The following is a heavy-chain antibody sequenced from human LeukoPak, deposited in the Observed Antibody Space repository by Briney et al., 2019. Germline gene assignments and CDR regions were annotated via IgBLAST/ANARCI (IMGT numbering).Heavy chain of an antibody. J-gene: IGHJ4*02. D-gene: IGHD2-15*01. CDR1: GGSIGSYY. Sequence: PSETLSLTCTVSGGSIGSYYWSWIRQPPGKGLEWIGYIYYSGSTNYNPSLKSRVTISVDTSKNQFSLKLSSVTAADTAVYYCARQSRPGYCSGGSCYSGFDYWGQGTLVTVSP. CDR2: IYYSGST. V-gene: IGHV4-59*01. CDR3: ARQSRPGYCSGGSCYSGFDY.